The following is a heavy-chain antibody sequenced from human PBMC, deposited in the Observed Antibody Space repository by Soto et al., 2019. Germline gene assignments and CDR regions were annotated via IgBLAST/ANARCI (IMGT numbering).Heavy chain of an antibody. CDR2: ISYDGSNK. Sequence: PGGSLRLSCAASGFTFSSYGMHWVRQAPGKGLEWVAVISYDGSNKYYADSVKGRFTISRDNSKNTLYLQMNSLRAEDTAVYYCAKDCSNYGFDYWGQGTLVTVSS. J-gene: IGHJ4*02. CDR1: GFTFSSYG. D-gene: IGHD4-4*01. V-gene: IGHV3-30*18. CDR3: AKDCSNYGFDY.